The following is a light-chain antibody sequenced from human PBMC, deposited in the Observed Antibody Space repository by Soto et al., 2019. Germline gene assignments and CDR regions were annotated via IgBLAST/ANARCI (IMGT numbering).Light chain of an antibody. Sequence: DIQMTQSPSTLSASVGDTVTITCRASQSISSWLAWFQQKPGKAPKLLIAQASYLESGVPSRFSGSESGTEFTLTISGLQPDDFATYYCQQYKSYSRTFGQGTKGEIK. CDR2: QAS. CDR1: QSISSW. J-gene: IGKJ1*01. V-gene: IGKV1-5*03. CDR3: QQYKSYSRT.